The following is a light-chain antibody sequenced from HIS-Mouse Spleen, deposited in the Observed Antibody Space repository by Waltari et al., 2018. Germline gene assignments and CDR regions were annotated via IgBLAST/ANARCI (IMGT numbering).Light chain of an antibody. CDR2: LNSHGSH. Sequence: QLVLPQSPSASASLGASVKRTCTLSSGHSRYPIPWPKQQPEKGPRYLMKLNSHGSHSKGDGSPDRFSGSSSGAGRYLTISSLQSEDEADYYCQTWGTGILVVFGGGTKLTVL. J-gene: IGLJ2*01. CDR3: QTWGTGILVV. V-gene: IGLV4-69*01. CDR1: SGHSRYP.